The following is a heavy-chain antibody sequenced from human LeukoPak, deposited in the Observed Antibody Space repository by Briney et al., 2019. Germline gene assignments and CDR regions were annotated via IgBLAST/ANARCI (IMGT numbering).Heavy chain of an antibody. CDR1: GGSISSGGYS. Sequence: SETLSLTCTVSGGSISSGGYSWSWIRQHPGKGLEWIGYIYYSGSTYYNPSLKSRVTISVDTSKNQFSLKLSSVTAADTAVYYCARHSPRGFFSVDAFDIWGQGTMVTVSS. J-gene: IGHJ3*02. CDR2: IYYSGST. CDR3: ARHSPRGFFSVDAFDI. V-gene: IGHV4-31*03. D-gene: IGHD2/OR15-2a*01.